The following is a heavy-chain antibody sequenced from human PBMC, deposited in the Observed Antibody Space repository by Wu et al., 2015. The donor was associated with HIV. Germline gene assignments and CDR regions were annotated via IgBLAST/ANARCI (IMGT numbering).Heavy chain of an antibody. CDR2: INHTGSS. Sequence: QVQLQQWGAGLLKPSETLSLKCAVYGGSFSGYYWSWIRQFSGKGLEWLGEINHTGSSSYNPSLKSRVTISVDTSKNQFSLNLSSVTAADTAIYYCVRGFWSGPDQYSFYYYMDVWGKGTTVIVSS. CDR1: GGSFSGYY. V-gene: IGHV4-34*02. J-gene: IGHJ6*03. CDR3: VRGFWSGPDQYSFYYYMDV. D-gene: IGHD3-3*01.